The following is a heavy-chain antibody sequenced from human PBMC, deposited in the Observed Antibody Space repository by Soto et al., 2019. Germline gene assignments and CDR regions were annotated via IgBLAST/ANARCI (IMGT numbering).Heavy chain of an antibody. CDR1: GFSLTTDRVG. CDR2: IYWDDSK. CDR3: SHAYGGRSLY. V-gene: IGHV2-5*02. Sequence: QITLKESGPTLVKPTQTLTLTCTFSGFSLTTDRVGVGWIRQPPGEALEWLAVIYWDDSKTYRPSLESRLTITKDTSKTQVALTMTNMDSLDTATYYCSHAYGGRSLYCGQGTLVTVSS. J-gene: IGHJ4*02. D-gene: IGHD1-26*01.